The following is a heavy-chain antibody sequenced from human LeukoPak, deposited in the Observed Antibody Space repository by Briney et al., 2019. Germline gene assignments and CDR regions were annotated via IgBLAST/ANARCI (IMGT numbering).Heavy chain of an antibody. D-gene: IGHD5-12*01. J-gene: IGHJ4*02. CDR3: ARGWLRSDYCFDS. Sequence: GGSLRLSCVASGFTFSSRWIHWVRQAPGKGLVWVSRINSDVSSAGYADSVKGRFAISRDDAKNTLYLQMNSLRAEDTAVYYCARGWLRSDYCFDSWGQGTLVTVSS. V-gene: IGHV3-74*01. CDR2: INSDVSSA. CDR1: GFTFSSRW.